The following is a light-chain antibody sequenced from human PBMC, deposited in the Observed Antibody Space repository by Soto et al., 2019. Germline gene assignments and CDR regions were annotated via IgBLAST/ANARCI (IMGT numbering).Light chain of an antibody. J-gene: IGKJ5*01. CDR2: LGS. CDR1: QSLLHSNGYNF. V-gene: IGKV2-28*01. CDR3: MQALQTPIT. Sequence: DIVMTQSPLSLPVTPGEPASISCRSSQSLLHSNGYNFLDWYLQKPGQSPQLLIYLGSNRASGVPDRFSGRESGTDFTLKISRVEAEDVGVYYCMQALQTPITFGQGTRLEI.